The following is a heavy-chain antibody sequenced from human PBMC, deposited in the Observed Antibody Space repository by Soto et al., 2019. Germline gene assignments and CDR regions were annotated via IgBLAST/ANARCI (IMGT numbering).Heavy chain of an antibody. CDR2: IYPGDSDT. CDR3: ARVYSNFGQVVYLDAFDI. Sequence: GGSLKISCKASGYSFTTYWIGWVRQMPGKGLEWMGIIYPGDSDTRYSPSFQGQVTISADKSISTAYLQWSSLKASDTAMYYCARVYSNFGQVVYLDAFDIWGQGTMVTVSS. J-gene: IGHJ3*02. D-gene: IGHD2-2*02. CDR1: GYSFTTYW. V-gene: IGHV5-51*01.